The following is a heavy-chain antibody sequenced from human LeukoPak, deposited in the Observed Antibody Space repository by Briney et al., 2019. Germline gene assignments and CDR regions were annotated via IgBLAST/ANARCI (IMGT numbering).Heavy chain of an antibody. J-gene: IGHJ6*03. CDR2: IYTSGST. Sequence: SETLSLTCTVSGGSISSGSYYWSWIRQPAGKGLEWIGRIYTSGSTSYNPSLKSRVTISVDTSKNQFSLKLSSVTAADTAVYYCARDRRLLWFGEYYYYMDVWGKGTTVTVSS. CDR3: ARDRRLLWFGEYYYYMDV. D-gene: IGHD3-10*01. V-gene: IGHV4-61*02. CDR1: GGSISSGSYY.